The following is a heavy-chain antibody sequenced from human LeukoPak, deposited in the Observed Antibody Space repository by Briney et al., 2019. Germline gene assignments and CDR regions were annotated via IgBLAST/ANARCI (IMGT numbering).Heavy chain of an antibody. CDR2: IYYSGST. CDR3: ARETGIGDAFDI. V-gene: IGHV4-39*01. CDR1: GGSISSSSYY. J-gene: IGHJ3*02. Sequence: PSETLSLTCTVSGGSISSSSYYWGWIRQPPGKGLEWIGSIYYSGSTYYNPSLKSPVTISVDTSKNQFSLKLSSVSAADTAVYYCARETGIGDAFDIWGQGTMVTVSS. D-gene: IGHD3-10*01.